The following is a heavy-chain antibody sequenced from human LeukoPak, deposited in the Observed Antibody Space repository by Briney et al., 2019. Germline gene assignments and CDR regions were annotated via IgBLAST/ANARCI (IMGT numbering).Heavy chain of an antibody. CDR2: LSGGAAGT. CDR1: GFTFSTYA. V-gene: IGHV3-23*01. J-gene: IGHJ4*02. Sequence: GRSLRLSCAASGFTFSTYAMSWVRQAPGKGLEWVSTLSGGAAGTHYADSVKGRFTISRDSSKGVLYLQMNSLRAEDTAIYFCAKGHGYASPSYFDYWGQGTLVTVSS. CDR3: AKGHGYASPSYFDY. D-gene: IGHD2-2*03.